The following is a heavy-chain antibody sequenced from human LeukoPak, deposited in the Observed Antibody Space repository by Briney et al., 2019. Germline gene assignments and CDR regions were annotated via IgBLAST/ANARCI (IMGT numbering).Heavy chain of an antibody. J-gene: IGHJ3*02. V-gene: IGHV4-31*03. Sequence: SETLSLTCTVSGGSISSGGYYWSWIRQHPGKGLEWIGYIYYSGSTYYNPSLKSRVTISVDTSKNQFSLKLSSVTAADTAVYYCARGRLLWFDLDAFDIWGQGTMVTVSS. D-gene: IGHD3-10*01. CDR3: ARGRLLWFDLDAFDI. CDR2: IYYSGST. CDR1: GGSISSGGYY.